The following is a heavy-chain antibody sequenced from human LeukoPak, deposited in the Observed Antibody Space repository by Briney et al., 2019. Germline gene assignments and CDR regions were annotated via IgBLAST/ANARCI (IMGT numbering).Heavy chain of an antibody. J-gene: IGHJ4*02. Sequence: SETLSLTCTVSGGSIGNYYWSWIRQPPGKGLEWLGSVSYSGSTNYNPSLKSRVTISVDTSKKQFSLNLSSVTAADTAVYYCARAPYFDWLLYPSPFFDYWGQGTLVTVSS. CDR2: VSYSGST. V-gene: IGHV4-59*01. CDR1: GGSIGNYY. CDR3: ARAPYFDWLLYPSPFFDY. D-gene: IGHD3-9*01.